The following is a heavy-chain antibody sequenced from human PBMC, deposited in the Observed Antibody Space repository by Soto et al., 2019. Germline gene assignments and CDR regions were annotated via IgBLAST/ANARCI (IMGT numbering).Heavy chain of an antibody. V-gene: IGHV3-33*01. Sequence: PGGSVRLSCAASGFTFSSYGMHWVRQAPGKGLEWVAVIWYDGSNKYYADSVKGRFTISRDNSKNTLYLQMNSLRAEDTAVYYCARDAVVTATATAFDIWGQGTMVTVSS. CDR3: ARDAVVTATATAFDI. CDR2: IWYDGSNK. CDR1: GFTFSSYG. D-gene: IGHD2-21*02. J-gene: IGHJ3*02.